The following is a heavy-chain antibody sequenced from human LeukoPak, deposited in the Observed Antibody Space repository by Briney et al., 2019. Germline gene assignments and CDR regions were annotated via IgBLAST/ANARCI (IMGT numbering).Heavy chain of an antibody. CDR1: GFTFSYYA. J-gene: IGHJ4*02. Sequence: GGSLRLSCAASGFTFSYYAMHWVRQTAGKGLEFVSVISSNGGSTYYADSLKGRFTISRDNSNNTLYLQMSSLRAEDTAVYCCARGYSGSYEYYFDYWGQGTLVTVSS. CDR3: ARGYSGSYEYYFDY. V-gene: IGHV3-64D*09. CDR2: ISSNGGST. D-gene: IGHD1-26*01.